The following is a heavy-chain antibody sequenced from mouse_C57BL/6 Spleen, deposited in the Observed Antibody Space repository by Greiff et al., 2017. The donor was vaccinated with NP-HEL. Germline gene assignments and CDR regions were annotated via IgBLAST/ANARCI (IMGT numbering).Heavy chain of an antibody. CDR3: ARYGNLDY. CDR2: IYPGDGDT. Sequence: QVQLKESGPELVKPGASVKISCKASGYAFSSSWMNWVKQRPGKGLEWIGRIYPGDGDTNYNGKFKGKATLTADKSSSTAYMQLSSLTSEDSAVYFCARYGNLDYWGQGTTLTVSS. D-gene: IGHD2-1*01. CDR1: GYAFSSSW. J-gene: IGHJ2*01. V-gene: IGHV1-82*01.